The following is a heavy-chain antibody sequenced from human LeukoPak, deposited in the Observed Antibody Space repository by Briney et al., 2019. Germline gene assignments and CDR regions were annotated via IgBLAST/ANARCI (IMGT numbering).Heavy chain of an antibody. CDR3: ATSSNAPGNH. CDR2: IKEDGSAQ. Sequence: GGSLRLSCAASGLTFSNFGMHWVRQAPGKGLEWVANIKEDGSAQYYVDSVKGRFTISRDNAQNSLNLQMNSLRAEDTAVYYCATSSNAPGNHWGQGTLVTVSS. J-gene: IGHJ5*02. D-gene: IGHD2-2*01. V-gene: IGHV3-7*01. CDR1: GLTFSNFG.